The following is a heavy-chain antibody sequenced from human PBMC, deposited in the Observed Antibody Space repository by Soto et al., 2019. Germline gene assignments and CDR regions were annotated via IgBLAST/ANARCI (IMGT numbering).Heavy chain of an antibody. V-gene: IGHV3-30*18. CDR2: ITYEGSQI. J-gene: IGHJ6*02. Sequence: PGGSLRLSCAASGFTFPRFGMHLVSQAPGKGLEWVALITYEGSQIYYADAVKVRFTISRDNGDNTLSLQMDNLRTEDTATYFCAKGRGEMNWANYYGLDVWGQGTTVTVSS. CDR1: GFTFPRFG. D-gene: IGHD7-27*01. CDR3: AKGRGEMNWANYYGLDV.